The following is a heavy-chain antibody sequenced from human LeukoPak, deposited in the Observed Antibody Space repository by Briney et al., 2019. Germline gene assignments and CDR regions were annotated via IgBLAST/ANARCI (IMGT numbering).Heavy chain of an antibody. CDR1: GSTFTSSA. CDR2: IVVGSGDT. CDR3: AADSRLDWLNSLDY. J-gene: IGHJ4*02. Sequence: ASVKVSCKASGSTFTSSAMQWVRQARGQRLEWIGWIVVGSGDTIYAQKFQGRVTITRDMSTNTAYLELSSLRSEDTAVYYCAADSRLDWLNSLDYWGQGTLVTVSS. V-gene: IGHV1-58*02. D-gene: IGHD3/OR15-3a*01.